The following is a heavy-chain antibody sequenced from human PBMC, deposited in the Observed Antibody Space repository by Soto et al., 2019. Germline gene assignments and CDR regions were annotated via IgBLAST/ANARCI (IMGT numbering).Heavy chain of an antibody. J-gene: IGHJ4*02. CDR2: IIPIFGTA. CDR1: GGTFSSYA. V-gene: IGHV1-69*06. CDR3: ARVSYDFWSGYPPYYFDY. D-gene: IGHD3-3*01. Sequence: SVKVSCKASGGTFSSYAISWVRQAPGQGLEWMGGIIPIFGTANYAQKFQGRVTITADKSTSTAYMELSSLRSEDTAVYYCARVSYDFWSGYPPYYFDYWGQGTLVTVSS.